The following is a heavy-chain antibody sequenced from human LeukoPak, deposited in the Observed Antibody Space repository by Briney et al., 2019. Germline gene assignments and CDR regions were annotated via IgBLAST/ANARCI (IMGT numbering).Heavy chain of an antibody. Sequence: GGSLRLSCTVSGFTVSSNSMSWVRQAPGKGLEWVSFIYSDNTHYADSAKGRFTISRDNSKNTLYLQMNSLSAEDTAVYYCAKNGDRGAYCSGGSCYPYYYYYIDVWGKGTTVTISS. CDR2: IYSDNT. D-gene: IGHD2-15*01. J-gene: IGHJ6*03. V-gene: IGHV3-53*01. CDR3: AKNGDRGAYCSGGSCYPYYYYYIDV. CDR1: GFTVSSNS.